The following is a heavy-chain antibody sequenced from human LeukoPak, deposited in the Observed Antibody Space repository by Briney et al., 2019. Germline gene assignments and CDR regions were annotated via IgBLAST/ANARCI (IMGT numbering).Heavy chain of an antibody. V-gene: IGHV4-4*07. D-gene: IGHD2-2*01. Sequence: SETLSLTCTVSGGSISSYYWGWIRQPAGKGLEWIGRIYTSGSTNYNPSLKSRVTMSVDTSKNQFSLKLSSVTATDTAVYYCAREEVLAHDAFDIWGQGTMVTVSS. CDR2: IYTSGST. CDR1: GGSISSYY. CDR3: AREEVLAHDAFDI. J-gene: IGHJ3*02.